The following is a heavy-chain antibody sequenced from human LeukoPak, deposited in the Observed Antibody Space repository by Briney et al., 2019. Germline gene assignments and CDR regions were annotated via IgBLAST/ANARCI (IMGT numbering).Heavy chain of an antibody. J-gene: IGHJ4*02. CDR3: ARRRDGGDGFDY. CDR2: INYSGSGT. V-gene: IGHV3-23*01. CDR1: GITFSTYA. D-gene: IGHD3-3*01. Sequence: GGSLRLSCAASGITFSTYAMTWVRQAPGKGLEWVSSINYSGSGTFYADSVKGRFTISSDNAKDTLYLQMNNLRVEDTAVYYCARRRDGGDGFDYWGQGTLVTVSS.